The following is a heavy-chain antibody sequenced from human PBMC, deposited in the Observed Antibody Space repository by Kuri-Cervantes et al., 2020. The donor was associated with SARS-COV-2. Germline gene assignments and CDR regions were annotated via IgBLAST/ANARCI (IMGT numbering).Heavy chain of an antibody. CDR1: GGSFSGYC. V-gene: IGHV4-34*01. CDR3: ARDDFSYGSNHFDI. D-gene: IGHD6-13*01. CDR2: INHSGST. J-gene: IGHJ4*02. Sequence: SETLSLTCAVYGGSFSGYCWSWIRQSPGKGLEWIGEINHSGSTNYNPPLKSRVTISLETSKNQFSLNLSSVTAADTAVYYCARDDFSYGSNHFDIWGQGILVTVSS.